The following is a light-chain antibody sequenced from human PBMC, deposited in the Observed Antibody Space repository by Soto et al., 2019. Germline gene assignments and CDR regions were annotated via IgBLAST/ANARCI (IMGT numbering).Light chain of an antibody. V-gene: IGKV3-11*01. CDR3: QQRSNWPPLT. Sequence: ESVLTQSPATLSLSPGERATLSCRASQSVSSYLAWYQQKPGQAPRLLIYDASNRATGIPARFSGSGSGTDFTLPISSLEPEDFAVYHCQQRSNWPPLTFGQGTRRRL. J-gene: IGKJ5*01. CDR1: QSVSSY. CDR2: DAS.